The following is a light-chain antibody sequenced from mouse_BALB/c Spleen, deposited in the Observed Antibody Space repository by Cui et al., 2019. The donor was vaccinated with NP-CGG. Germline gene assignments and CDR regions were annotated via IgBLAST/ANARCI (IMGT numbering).Light chain of an antibody. V-gene: IGLV1*01. J-gene: IGLJ1*01. CDR2: GTN. CDR1: TGTVTTSNY. Sequence: VAVTQESALTTSPGETVTLTCRSSTGTVTTSNYANWVQEKPDHLFTGLIGGTNNRAPGVPARFSGSLIGDKAALTITGAQTEDEAIYFCALWYSNHWVFGGGTKLTVL. CDR3: ALWYSNHWV.